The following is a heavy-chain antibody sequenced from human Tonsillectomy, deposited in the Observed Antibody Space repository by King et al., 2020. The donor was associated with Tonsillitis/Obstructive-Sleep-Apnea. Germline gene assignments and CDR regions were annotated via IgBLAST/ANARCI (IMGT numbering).Heavy chain of an antibody. CDR3: ASCTDYDFWCGFDF. V-gene: IGHV3-30*04. CDR2: ISFDGTYK. J-gene: IGHJ4*02. Sequence: VQLVESGGGVVQPGRSLRLSCAASAFTFRSYAMHWVRQAPGKGLEWVAIISFDGTYKYYADSVKGRFTISRDNSKNTLYLQMNSLRAEDTAVYYCASCTDYDFWCGFDFWGQGTLVTVSS. D-gene: IGHD3-3*01. CDR1: AFTFRSYA.